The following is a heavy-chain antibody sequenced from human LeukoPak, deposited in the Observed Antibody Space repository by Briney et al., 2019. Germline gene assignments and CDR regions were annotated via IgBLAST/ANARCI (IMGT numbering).Heavy chain of an antibody. CDR1: GFTFSSYA. V-gene: IGHV3-23*01. D-gene: IGHD1-1*01. CDR3: AKPVGWNGYYGMDV. CDR2: ISGSGGST. J-gene: IGHJ6*02. Sequence: GGSLRLSCAASGFTFSSYAMSWVRQAPGKGLEWVSAISGSGGSTYYADSVKGRFTISRDNSKNTLYLQMNSLRAEDTAVYYCAKPVGWNGYYGMDVWGQGTTVTVSS.